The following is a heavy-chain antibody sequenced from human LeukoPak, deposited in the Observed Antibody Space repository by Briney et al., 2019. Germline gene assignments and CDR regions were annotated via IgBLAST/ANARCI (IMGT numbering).Heavy chain of an antibody. Sequence: PGGSLRLSCGASGFTFSSYSMNWVRQAPGKGLEWVAVISYDGSNKYYTDSVKGRFTISRDNSKNTLYLQMNSLRVEDTAVYYCARDQWLAGMIDFWGQGTLVTVSS. J-gene: IGHJ4*02. CDR2: ISYDGSNK. CDR3: ARDQWLAGMIDF. CDR1: GFTFSSYS. V-gene: IGHV3-30*03. D-gene: IGHD6-19*01.